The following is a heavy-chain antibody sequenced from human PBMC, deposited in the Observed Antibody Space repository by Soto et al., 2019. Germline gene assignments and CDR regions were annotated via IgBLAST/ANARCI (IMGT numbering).Heavy chain of an antibody. J-gene: IGHJ4*02. CDR3: ARASGSAAGPNYFDY. V-gene: IGHV1-2*04. Sequence: ASVKVSCKASGYTFTGYYMHWVRQAPGQGLEWMGWINPNSGGTNYAQKFQGWVTMTRDTSISTAYMELSRLRSDDTAVYYCARASGSAAGPNYFDYWGQGTLVTVSS. D-gene: IGHD6-13*01. CDR2: INPNSGGT. CDR1: GYTFTGYY.